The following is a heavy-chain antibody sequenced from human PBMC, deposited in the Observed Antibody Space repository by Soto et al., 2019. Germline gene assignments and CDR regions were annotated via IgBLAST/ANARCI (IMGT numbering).Heavy chain of an antibody. V-gene: IGHV1-24*01. J-gene: IGHJ3*02. D-gene: IGHD6-13*01. CDR1: GYTLTELS. Sequence: ASVTVSCTVSGYTLTELSMHWVRQAPGKGLEWMGGFDPEDGETIYAQKFQGRVTMTEDTSTDTAYMELSSLRSEDTAVYYCATARPGVAAVVPDAFDIWGQGTMVTVSS. CDR3: ATARPGVAAVVPDAFDI. CDR2: FDPEDGET.